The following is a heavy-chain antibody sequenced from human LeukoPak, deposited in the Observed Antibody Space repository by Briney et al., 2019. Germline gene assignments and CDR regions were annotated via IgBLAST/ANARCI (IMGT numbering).Heavy chain of an antibody. V-gene: IGHV4-34*01. CDR1: GGSFSGYY. D-gene: IGHD2-2*01. J-gene: IGHJ3*02. CDR2: INHSRST. Sequence: SETLSLTCAVYGGSFSGYYWSWLRQPPGKGLEWIGEINHSRSTNYNPSLKSRVTISVDTSKNQFSLKLSSVTAADTAVYYCARELIVVVPAATYRAFDIWGQGTMVTVSS. CDR3: ARELIVVVPAATYRAFDI.